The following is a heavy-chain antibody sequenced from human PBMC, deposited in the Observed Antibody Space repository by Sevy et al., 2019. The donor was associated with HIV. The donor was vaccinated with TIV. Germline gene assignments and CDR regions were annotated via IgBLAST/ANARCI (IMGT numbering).Heavy chain of an antibody. D-gene: IGHD5-18*01. CDR1: GYTFTSNG. CDR2: INTNNGNA. V-gene: IGHV1-18*01. J-gene: IGHJ1*01. CDR3: XXXXXXXXXXSCYIQQ. Sequence: ASVKVSCRASGYTFTSNGIAWVRQAPGQGLEWMGWINTNNGNANYAQKYQGRVTMTTDTSTSTGYMELRSLRSDDTXXXXXXXXXXXXXXXSCYIQQWGQGTLVTVSS.